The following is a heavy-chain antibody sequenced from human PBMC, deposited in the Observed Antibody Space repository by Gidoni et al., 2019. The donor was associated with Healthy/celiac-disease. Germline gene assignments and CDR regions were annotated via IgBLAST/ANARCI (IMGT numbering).Heavy chain of an antibody. J-gene: IGHJ3*02. CDR2: LYYSGRT. CDR3: ARPISYGPVYDILTGYPSGAFDI. D-gene: IGHD3-9*01. Sequence: QLQLQESGPGLVKPSETLSLTCTVSGGSLSSSSYYWGWIRQPPGKGLEWIGSLYYSGRTYYNPSLKSRVTISVDTSKNQFSLKLSSVTAADTAVYYCARPISYGPVYDILTGYPSGAFDIWGQGTMVTVSS. CDR1: GGSLSSSSYY. V-gene: IGHV4-39*01.